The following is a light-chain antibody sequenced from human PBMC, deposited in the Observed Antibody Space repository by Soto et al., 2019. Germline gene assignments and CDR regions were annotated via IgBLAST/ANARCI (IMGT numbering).Light chain of an antibody. J-gene: IGKJ2*01. CDR2: KAS. CDR1: QRITNW. CDR3: QQYSSYPYT. V-gene: IGKV1-5*03. Sequence: DIQMTQSPSTLSASIGERVTITCRASQRITNWLVWYQQKPGKAPKLLIYKASSWESGISERFSGSGSGTDFTLTISRLEPDDFAAYYCQQYSSYPYTFGQGTQLAIQ.